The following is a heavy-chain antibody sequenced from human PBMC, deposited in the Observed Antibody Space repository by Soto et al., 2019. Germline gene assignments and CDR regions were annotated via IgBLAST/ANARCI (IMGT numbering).Heavy chain of an antibody. CDR3: ARGEHGSGNLFDD. D-gene: IGHD6-19*01. Sequence: QLQLQESGSGLVKPSQTLSLTCAVSGGSISSGGYSWSWIRQPPWKGLEWIGYIYHSGTTFYNPSLKSRVTISVDRSKNQFSLKLNSVTAADTAVYYCARGEHGSGNLFDDWGQGTLVTVSS. J-gene: IGHJ4*02. CDR2: IYHSGTT. V-gene: IGHV4-30-2*01. CDR1: GGSISSGGYS.